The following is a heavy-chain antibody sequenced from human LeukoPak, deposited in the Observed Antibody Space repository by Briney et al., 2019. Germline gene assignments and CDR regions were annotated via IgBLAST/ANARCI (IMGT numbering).Heavy chain of an antibody. CDR3: ARTFDSSGYDYGHYFDY. D-gene: IGHD3-22*01. CDR1: GFTFSSFG. CDR2: IWFDGSEK. Sequence: GGSLRLSCVASGFTFSSFGMHWVRQTPGKGLEWVSFIWFDGSEKYYADSVKGRFTISRHNSKNTPTLQMNSLRVEDTAVYHCARTFDSSGYDYGHYFDYWGQGALVTVSS. V-gene: IGHV3-33*01. J-gene: IGHJ4*02.